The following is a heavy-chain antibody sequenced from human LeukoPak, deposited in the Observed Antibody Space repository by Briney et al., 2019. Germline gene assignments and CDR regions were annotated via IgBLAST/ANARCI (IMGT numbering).Heavy chain of an antibody. CDR3: ARSITMIVVVITTSGPYFDY. CDR1: GFTFSSYA. D-gene: IGHD3-22*01. CDR2: ISGSGGST. Sequence: PGGSLRLSCAASGFTFSSYAMSWVRQAPGKGLEWVSAISGSGGSTYYADSVKGRFTISRDNSKNTLYLQMNSLRAEDTAVYYCARSITMIVVVITTSGPYFDYWGQGTLVTVSS. J-gene: IGHJ4*02. V-gene: IGHV3-23*01.